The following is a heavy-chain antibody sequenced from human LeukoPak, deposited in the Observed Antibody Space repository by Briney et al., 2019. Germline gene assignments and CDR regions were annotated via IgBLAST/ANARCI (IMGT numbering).Heavy chain of an antibody. CDR1: GHTFTSYG. V-gene: IGHV1-18*01. Sequence: ASVKVSCKASGHTFTSYGISWVRQAPGQGLEWMGWISAYNGNTNYAQKLQGRVTMTTDTSTSTAYMELRSLRSDDTAVYYCARVGVFVTMVRGVIDYWGQGTLVTVSS. J-gene: IGHJ4*02. CDR3: ARVGVFVTMVRGVIDY. D-gene: IGHD3-10*01. CDR2: ISAYNGNT.